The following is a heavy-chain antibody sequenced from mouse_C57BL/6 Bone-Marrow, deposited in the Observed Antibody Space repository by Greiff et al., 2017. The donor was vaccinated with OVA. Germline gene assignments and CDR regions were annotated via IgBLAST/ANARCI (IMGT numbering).Heavy chain of an antibody. CDR3: TSYGNFDY. CDR1: GFNFKDDY. V-gene: IGHV14-4*01. D-gene: IGHD2-1*01. CDR2: IDPENGDT. J-gene: IGHJ2*01. Sequence: VQLQQSGAELVRPGASVKLSCTASGFNFKDDYMHWVKQRPEQGLEWIGWIDPENGDTEYASKFQGKATITADTSSNTAYLQLSSLTSEDTAVYYCTSYGNFDYWGQGTTRTVSS.